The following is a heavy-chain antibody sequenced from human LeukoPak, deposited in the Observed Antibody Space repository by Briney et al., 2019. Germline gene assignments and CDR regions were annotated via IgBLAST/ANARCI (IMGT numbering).Heavy chain of an antibody. Sequence: PGGSLRLSCAASGFTFSSYAMHWVRQAPGKGLEWVAVISYDGSNKYYADSVKGRFTISRDNSKNTLYLQMNSLRAEDTAVYYCARDMFLEWSGFDYWGQGTLVTVS. D-gene: IGHD3-3*01. CDR3: ARDMFLEWSGFDY. V-gene: IGHV3-30-3*01. CDR1: GFTFSSYA. CDR2: ISYDGSNK. J-gene: IGHJ4*02.